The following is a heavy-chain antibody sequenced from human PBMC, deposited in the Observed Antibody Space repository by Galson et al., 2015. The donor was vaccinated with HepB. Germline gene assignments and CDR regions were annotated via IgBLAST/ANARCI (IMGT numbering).Heavy chain of an antibody. D-gene: IGHD3-22*01. CDR2: IYYSGST. Sequence: ETLSLTCTVSGGSTSSSSYYWGWIRQPPGKGLEWIGSIYYSGSTYYNPSLKSRVTISVDTSKNQFSLKLSSVTAADTAVYYCARANFFGYDSSGYYTFDYWGQGTLITVSS. V-gene: IGHV4-39*01. CDR1: GGSTSSSSYY. CDR3: ARANFFGYDSSGYYTFDY. J-gene: IGHJ4*02.